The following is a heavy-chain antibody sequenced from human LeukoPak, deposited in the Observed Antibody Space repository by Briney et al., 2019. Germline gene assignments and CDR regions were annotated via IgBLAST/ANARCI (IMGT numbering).Heavy chain of an antibody. Sequence: ASVKVSCKASGYTFTGYYMHWVRQAPGQGLEWMGIINPSGGSTSYAQKFQGRVTMTRDTSTSTVYMELSSLRSEDTAVYYCARVWVPQDYYDSSGYSLDPWGQGTLVTVSS. J-gene: IGHJ5*02. CDR3: ARVWVPQDYYDSSGYSLDP. CDR1: GYTFTGYY. D-gene: IGHD3-22*01. V-gene: IGHV1-46*03. CDR2: INPSGGST.